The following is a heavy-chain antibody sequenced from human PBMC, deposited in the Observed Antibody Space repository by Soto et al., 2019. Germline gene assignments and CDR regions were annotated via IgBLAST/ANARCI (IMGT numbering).Heavy chain of an antibody. J-gene: IGHJ4*02. V-gene: IGHV1-3*01. CDR3: ASGGYFDSSNYLAY. D-gene: IGHD3-22*01. Sequence: ASVNVCCKASGFTFASSAINWLRQAAGRGLEWXGLINPVKFNTTSSQKFQGRVIIERHTSASTAYMELSNLRSEDTAVYYCASGGYFDSSNYLAYWGLGTLVTVSS. CDR1: GFTFASSA. CDR2: INPVKFNT.